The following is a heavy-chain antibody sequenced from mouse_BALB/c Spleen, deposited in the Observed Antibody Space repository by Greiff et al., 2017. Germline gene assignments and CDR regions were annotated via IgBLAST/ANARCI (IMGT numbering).Heavy chain of an antibody. J-gene: IGHJ1*01. CDR2: ISSGGGST. V-gene: IGHV5-12-1*01. CDR1: GFAFSSYD. CDR3: ARRPLDFDV. Sequence: EVQLVESGGGLVKPGGSLKLSCAASGFAFSSYDMSWVRQTPEKRLEWVAYISSGGGSTYYPDTVKGRFTISRDNAKNTLYLQMSSLKSEDTAMYYCARRPLDFDVWGAGTTVTVSA.